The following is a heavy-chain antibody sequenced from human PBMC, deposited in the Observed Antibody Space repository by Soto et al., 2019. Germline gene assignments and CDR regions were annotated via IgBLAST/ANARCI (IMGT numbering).Heavy chain of an antibody. CDR2: GSHSGSA. Sequence: QVQLQQWGTGLLKPSQNLSLTCGVSGGSLSGQYWSWIRQPPEKGLEWIGEGSHSGSANYHPSFKSRVAISIEASKNHFSLTVTSVTAADTDVYYFSRGASIIRGFRYRFGTGGQGTRVIVTS. J-gene: IGHJ4*02. V-gene: IGHV4-34*01. D-gene: IGHD3-10*01. CDR1: GGSLSGQY. CDR3: SRGASIIRGFRYRFGT.